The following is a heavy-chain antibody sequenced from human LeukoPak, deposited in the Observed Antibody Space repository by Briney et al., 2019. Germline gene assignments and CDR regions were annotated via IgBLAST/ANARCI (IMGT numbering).Heavy chain of an antibody. CDR3: ARSSWDFWSGTNLQGIYYMDV. CDR1: GGSINSSSYY. Sequence: SETLSLTCTVSGGSINSSSYYWGWIRQPPGKGLEWIGSIYYSGSTYYNTSLKSRVTISVDTSRNQFSLKLTSVTAADTAVYYCARSSWDFWSGTNLQGIYYMDVWGKGITVTVSS. V-gene: IGHV4-39*07. D-gene: IGHD3-3*01. J-gene: IGHJ6*03. CDR2: IYYSGST.